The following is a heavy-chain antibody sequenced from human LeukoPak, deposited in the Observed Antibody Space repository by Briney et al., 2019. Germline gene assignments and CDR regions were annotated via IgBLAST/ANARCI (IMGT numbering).Heavy chain of an antibody. V-gene: IGHV3-30-3*01. CDR3: ARDPYSSGWYYFDY. CDR2: ISYDGSNK. CDR1: GFTFSSYA. D-gene: IGHD6-19*01. Sequence: GRSLRLSCAASGFTFSSYAMHWVRQAPGKGLEWVAVISYDGSNKYYADSVKGRFTISRDNSKNTLYLQMNSLRAEDTAVDYCARDPYSSGWYYFDYWGQGTLVTVSS. J-gene: IGHJ4*02.